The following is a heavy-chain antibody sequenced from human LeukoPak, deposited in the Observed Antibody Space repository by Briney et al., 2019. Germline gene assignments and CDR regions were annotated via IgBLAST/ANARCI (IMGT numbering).Heavy chain of an antibody. J-gene: IGHJ4*02. CDR2: ISWNSGTI. V-gene: IGHV3-9*01. D-gene: IGHD3-10*01. CDR1: GFTFDDYA. Sequence: GGSLRLSCAASGFTFDDYAMHWARQVPGKGPEWVSGISWNSGTIEYADSVKGRFTISRDNGKNSLYLQMNSLRTEDTALYYCAIDRDPDGLGSYFVPDYWGQGTLVTVSS. CDR3: AIDRDPDGLGSYFVPDY.